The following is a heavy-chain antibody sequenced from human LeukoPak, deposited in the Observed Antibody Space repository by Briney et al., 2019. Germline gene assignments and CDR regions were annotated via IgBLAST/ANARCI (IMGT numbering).Heavy chain of an antibody. CDR3: AKGGGSQCYSHLDW. V-gene: IGHV3-23*01. D-gene: IGHD2-15*01. CDR2: TSGSGGST. CDR1: GFTFSSSG. Sequence: GRCLRLSCAASGFTFSSSGITWVRQAPGKGLEWISGTSGSGGSTYYANSVKGRFTISRDNSKNTLYLQMNSLRAEDTAVYYCAKGGGSQCYSHLDWWGQGTLVTVSS. J-gene: IGHJ4*02.